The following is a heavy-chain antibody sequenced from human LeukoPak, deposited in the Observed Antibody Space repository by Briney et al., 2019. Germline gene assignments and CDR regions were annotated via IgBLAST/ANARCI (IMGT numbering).Heavy chain of an antibody. Sequence: GGSLRLSCAASGFTFSDSAMHWVRQAPGKGLEWVAVIWYDGSNKYYADSVKGRFTISRDNSKDTLYLQMNSLRAEDTAVYYCARGSPWYCSSTSCYSMDVWGQGTTVTVSS. CDR3: ARGSPWYCSSTSCYSMDV. D-gene: IGHD2-2*02. CDR1: GFTFSDSA. J-gene: IGHJ6*02. CDR2: IWYDGSNK. V-gene: IGHV3-33*08.